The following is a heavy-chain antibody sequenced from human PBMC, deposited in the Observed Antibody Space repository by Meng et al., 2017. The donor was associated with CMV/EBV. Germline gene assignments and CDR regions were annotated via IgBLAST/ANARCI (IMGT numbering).Heavy chain of an antibody. CDR1: GSSISSGYY. CDR2: IYHSGST. Sequence: SETLSLTCTVSGSSISSGYYWGWIRQPPGKGLEWIGSIYHSGSTYYNPSLKSRVTISVDTSKNQFSLKLSSVTAADTAVYYCARGLARRGNFDYWGQGTLVTVSS. D-gene: IGHD3-16*01. J-gene: IGHJ4*02. V-gene: IGHV4-38-2*02. CDR3: ARGLARRGNFDY.